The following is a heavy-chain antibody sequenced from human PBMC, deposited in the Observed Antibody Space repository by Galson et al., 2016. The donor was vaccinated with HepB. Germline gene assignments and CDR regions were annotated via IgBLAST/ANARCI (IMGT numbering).Heavy chain of an antibody. D-gene: IGHD4-17*01. V-gene: IGHV4-4*02. CDR2: IFQSGSV. CDR1: GDSISSSIW. J-gene: IGHJ4*02. CDR3: ASSPAPRGDYFYLDY. Sequence: ETLSLTCAVSGDSISSSIWWTWVRQPPGKGLEWVGEIFQSGSVNYTPSLESRVTILVDKSKNQFSLNLKSVTAAATAVYYCASSPAPRGDYFYLDYWGQGTLVTVSS.